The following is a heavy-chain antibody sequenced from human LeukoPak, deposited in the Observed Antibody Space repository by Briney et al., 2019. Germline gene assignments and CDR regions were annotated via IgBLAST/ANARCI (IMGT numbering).Heavy chain of an antibody. V-gene: IGHV1-2*04. CDR1: GYTFTGYY. D-gene: IGHD3-9*01. CDR3: ARGADILTGYYVRGIDAFDI. J-gene: IGHJ3*02. CDR2: INPNSGGT. Sequence: VASVKVSCKASGYTFTGYYMHWVRQAPGQGLEWVGWINPNSGGTNYAQKFQGWVTMTRDTSISTAYMELSRLRSDDTAVYYCARGADILTGYYVRGIDAFDIWGQGTMVTVSS.